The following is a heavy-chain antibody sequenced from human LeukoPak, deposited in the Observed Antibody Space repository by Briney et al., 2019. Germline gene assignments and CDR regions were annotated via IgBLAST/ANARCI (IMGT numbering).Heavy chain of an antibody. V-gene: IGHV3-30*18. CDR3: AEADSSGYYYENWFDP. J-gene: IGHJ5*02. CDR1: GFTFSSYG. CDR2: IPYDGSNK. D-gene: IGHD3-22*01. Sequence: GGSLRLSCAASGFTFSSYGMHWVRQAPGKGLEWVAVIPYDGSNKYYADSVKGRFTISRDNSKNTLYLQMNSLRAEDTAVYYCAEADSSGYYYENWFDPWGQGTLVTVSS.